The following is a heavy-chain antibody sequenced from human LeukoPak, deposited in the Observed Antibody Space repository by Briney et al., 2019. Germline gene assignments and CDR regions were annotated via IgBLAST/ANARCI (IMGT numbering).Heavy chain of an antibody. CDR3: ATEMGAGWELLRPFDY. CDR2: IIPIFGTA. D-gene: IGHD1-26*01. CDR1: GGTFSSYA. J-gene: IGHJ4*02. Sequence: ASVKVSCKASGGTFSSYAISWVRQAPGQGLEWMGGIIPIFGTANYAQKFQGRVTITADKSTSTAYMELSSLRSEDTAVYYCATEMGAGWELLRPFDYWGQGTLVTVSS. V-gene: IGHV1-69*06.